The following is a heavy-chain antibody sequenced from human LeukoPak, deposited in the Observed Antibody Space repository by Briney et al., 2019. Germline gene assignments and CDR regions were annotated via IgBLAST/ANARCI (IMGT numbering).Heavy chain of an antibody. CDR2: ISIGDGRT. J-gene: IGHJ4*02. CDR1: GYTFNNFG. CDR3: SRSYYSSSWYYFDH. Sequence: PRASVKVSCKTSGYTFNNFGITWVRQAPGQGPEWIGWISIGDGRTHYGRKFQDRVSMTREMSSNTAFLELSSLRSDDTAVYFCSRSYYSSSWYYFDHWGQGTLVIVSS. V-gene: IGHV1-18*01. D-gene: IGHD2-15*01.